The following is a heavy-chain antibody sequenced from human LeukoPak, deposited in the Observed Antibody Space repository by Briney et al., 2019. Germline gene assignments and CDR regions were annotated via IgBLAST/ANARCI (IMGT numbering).Heavy chain of an antibody. CDR1: GYSFAGYG. CDR2: IIAILDTA. Sequence: SVKVSSKASGYSFAGYGISWVRQAPGQGLEWMGRIIAILDTAHYAQKFQGRFTITADKSTTTVYMELSSLRSDDTAVYYCVRSGYDYDWFDPWGQGTLVTASS. J-gene: IGHJ5*02. D-gene: IGHD5-12*01. V-gene: IGHV1-69*04. CDR3: VRSGYDYDWFDP.